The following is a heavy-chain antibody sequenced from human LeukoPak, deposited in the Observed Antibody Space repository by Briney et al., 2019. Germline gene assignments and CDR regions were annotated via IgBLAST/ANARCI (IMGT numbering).Heavy chain of an antibody. V-gene: IGHV3-11*06. Sequence: GGSLRLSCAASGFTFSDYYMSWIRQAPGKGLQWVSYISGNSVHTAYADSVKGRFTISRDNARNTLYLQMNSLRAEDTAVYYCARGYDYNWFDPWGQGTLVTVSS. D-gene: IGHD5-12*01. CDR1: GFTFSDYY. J-gene: IGHJ5*02. CDR3: ARGYDYNWFDP. CDR2: ISGNSVHT.